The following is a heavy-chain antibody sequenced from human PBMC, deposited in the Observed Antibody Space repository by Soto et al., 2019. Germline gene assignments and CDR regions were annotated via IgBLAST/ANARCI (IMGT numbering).Heavy chain of an antibody. D-gene: IGHD4-17*01. Sequence: PSEPLSLTCTVSGGSVSSGSYYWSWIRQPPGKGLEWIGYIYYSGSANYNPSLKSRVTISVDTSKNQFSLKLSSVTAADTAVYYCARAELTTVIYYFDYWGQGTLVTVSS. V-gene: IGHV4-61*01. CDR3: ARAELTTVIYYFDY. CDR2: IYYSGSA. J-gene: IGHJ4*02. CDR1: GGSVSSGSYY.